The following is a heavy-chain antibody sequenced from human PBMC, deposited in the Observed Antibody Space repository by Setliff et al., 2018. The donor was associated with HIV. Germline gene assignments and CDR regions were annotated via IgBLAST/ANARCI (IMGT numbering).Heavy chain of an antibody. CDR3: AREGTYSGTYWVRRVASFDI. V-gene: IGHV4-34*01. D-gene: IGHD1-26*01. J-gene: IGHJ3*02. CDR1: GGSLSGYY. Sequence: PSETLSLTCAVYGGSLSGYYWRWIRQPPGKGLEWIGDVSHTGSTNYNPSLKSRITISADTPKNQFSLKLSSVTAADTAVYYCAREGTYSGTYWVRRVASFDIWGQGTMVTRLL. CDR2: VSHTGST.